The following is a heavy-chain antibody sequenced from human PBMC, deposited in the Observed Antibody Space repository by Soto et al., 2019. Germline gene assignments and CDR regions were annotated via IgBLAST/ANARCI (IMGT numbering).Heavy chain of an antibody. CDR3: ARGSTDEGGEITLDY. V-gene: IGHV1-69*02. CDR1: GGTFSSYT. J-gene: IGHJ4*02. Sequence: SVNVSCNASGGTFSSYTISWVRQAPGQGLEWMGRIIPILGIANYAQKFQGRVTITADKSTSTAYMELSSLRSEDTAVYYCARGSTDEGGEITLDYWGQGTLVTVSS. CDR2: IIPILGIA. D-gene: IGHD3-16*01.